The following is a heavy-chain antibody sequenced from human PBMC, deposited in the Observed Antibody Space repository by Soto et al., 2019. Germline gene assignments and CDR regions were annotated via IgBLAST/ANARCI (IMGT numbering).Heavy chain of an antibody. Sequence: EVQLVESGGGLVQPGRSLRLSCAASGFTFDDYAMHWVRQTPGKGLEWVSGITWNSGTIGYADSVKGRFTISIDNGKNSLYLQMNSLRPEDTALYYFAKDHYGSAIYGMDVWGQGTTVTVSS. CDR3: AKDHYGSAIYGMDV. CDR1: GFTFDDYA. D-gene: IGHD3-10*01. J-gene: IGHJ6*02. CDR2: ITWNSGTI. V-gene: IGHV3-9*01.